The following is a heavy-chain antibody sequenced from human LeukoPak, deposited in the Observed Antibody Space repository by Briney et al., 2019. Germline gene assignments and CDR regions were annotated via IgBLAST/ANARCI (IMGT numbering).Heavy chain of an antibody. CDR3: ARSKDGSGFAAY. CDR1: GGSFSGCY. D-gene: IGHD3-22*01. J-gene: IGHJ4*02. Sequence: SETLSLTCAVYGGSFSGCYWSWIRQPPGKGLEWIGEINHSGSTNYNPSLKSRVTISVDTSKNQFSLKLSSVTAADTAVYYCARSKDGSGFAAYWGQGTQVTVSS. CDR2: INHSGST. V-gene: IGHV4-34*01.